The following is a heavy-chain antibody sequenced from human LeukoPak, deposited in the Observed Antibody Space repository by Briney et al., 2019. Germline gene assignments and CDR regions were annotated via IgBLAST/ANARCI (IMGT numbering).Heavy chain of an antibody. D-gene: IGHD4-23*01. CDR2: IYYSGST. J-gene: IGHJ5*02. Sequence: SETLSLTCTVSGGSISSGGYYWSWLRQHPGKGLEWIGYIYYSGSTYYNPSLKSRVTISVDTSKKQFSLKLSSVTAADTAVYYCARVNPLGYGGNSGWFDPWGQGSLVTVSS. CDR3: ARVNPLGYGGNSGWFDP. CDR1: GGSISSGGYY. V-gene: IGHV4-31*03.